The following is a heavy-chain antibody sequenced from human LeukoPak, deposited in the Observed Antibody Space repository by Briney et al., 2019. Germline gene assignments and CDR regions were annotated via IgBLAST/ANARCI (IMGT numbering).Heavy chain of an antibody. D-gene: IGHD3-16*02. CDR2: ISGSGGST. J-gene: IGHJ4*02. CDR3: ANPRLYDYVWGSYPY. CDR1: GFTFSSYA. Sequence: GGSPRLSCAASGFTFSSYAMSWVRQAPGKGLEWVSGISGSGGSTYYADSVKGRFTISRDNSKNTLYLQMNSLRAEDTAVYYCANPRLYDYVWGSYPYWGQGTLVTVSS. V-gene: IGHV3-23*01.